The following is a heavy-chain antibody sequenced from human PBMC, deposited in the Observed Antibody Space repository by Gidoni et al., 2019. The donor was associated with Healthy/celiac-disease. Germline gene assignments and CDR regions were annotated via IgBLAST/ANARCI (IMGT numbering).Heavy chain of an antibody. Sequence: EVQLLESGGGLVQPGGSLRLSCAASGFTFSIYAMSSVRQAPGKGLEWVSAIMGSGGSTYYADSVKGRFTISRDNSKNTLYLQMNSLRAEDTAVYYCAKVLELPTPNDYWGQGTQVTVSS. CDR3: AKVLELPTPNDY. V-gene: IGHV3-23*01. CDR1: GFTFSIYA. D-gene: IGHD3-10*01. J-gene: IGHJ4*02. CDR2: IMGSGGST.